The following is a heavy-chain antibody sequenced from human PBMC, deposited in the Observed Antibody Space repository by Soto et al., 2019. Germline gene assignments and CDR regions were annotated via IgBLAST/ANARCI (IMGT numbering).Heavy chain of an antibody. Sequence: GGSLRLSCAASGFIFENFGMSWVRQAPGKGLEWISSISGCGFKKYYADSVKGRFTISRDNSKSTVYLELNNLSAEDTAVYHCAKNQGVELVPLATVDWFDPWGQGSVVTVSS. D-gene: IGHD1-26*01. J-gene: IGHJ5*02. CDR2: ISGCGFKK. CDR3: AKNQGVELVPLATVDWFDP. V-gene: IGHV3-23*01. CDR1: GFIFENFG.